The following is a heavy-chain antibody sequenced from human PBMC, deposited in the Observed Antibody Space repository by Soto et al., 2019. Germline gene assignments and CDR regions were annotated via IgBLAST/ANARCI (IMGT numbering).Heavy chain of an antibody. V-gene: IGHV3-30*18. Sequence: GGSLRLSCAASGFTFSSYGMHWVRQAPGKGLEWVAVISYDGSNKYYADSVKGRFTISRDNSKNTLYLQMNSLRAEDTAVYYCAKPDSGWYLGVYYFDYWGQGTLVTVSS. J-gene: IGHJ4*02. CDR3: AKPDSGWYLGVYYFDY. D-gene: IGHD6-19*01. CDR2: ISYDGSNK. CDR1: GFTFSSYG.